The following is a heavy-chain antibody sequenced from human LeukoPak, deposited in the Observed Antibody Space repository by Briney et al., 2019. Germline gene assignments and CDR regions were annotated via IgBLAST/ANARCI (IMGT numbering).Heavy chain of an antibody. CDR2: INHSGST. D-gene: IGHD1/OR15-1a*01. Sequence: PSETLSLTCAVYGGSFSGYYWSWIRQLPGKGLEWIGEINHSGSTNYNPSLKSRVTISVDTSKNQFSLKLSSVTAADTAVYYCARGRGWNRNWFDPWGQGTLVTVSS. J-gene: IGHJ5*02. V-gene: IGHV4-34*01. CDR3: ARGRGWNRNWFDP. CDR1: GGSFSGYY.